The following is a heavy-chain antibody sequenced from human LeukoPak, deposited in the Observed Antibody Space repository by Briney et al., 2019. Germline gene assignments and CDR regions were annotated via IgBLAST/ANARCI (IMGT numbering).Heavy chain of an antibody. CDR2: ISHDGSNK. D-gene: IGHD3-22*01. J-gene: IGHJ4*02. CDR3: ARVLYYYDSSGPFDY. Sequence: GGSLRLSCAASGFTFSSYAMHWVRQAPGKGLEWVAVISHDGSNKYYADSVKGRFTISRDNSKNTLYLQMNSLRAEDTAVYYCARVLYYYDSSGPFDYWGQEPLVTVPS. CDR1: GFTFSSYA. V-gene: IGHV3-30*01.